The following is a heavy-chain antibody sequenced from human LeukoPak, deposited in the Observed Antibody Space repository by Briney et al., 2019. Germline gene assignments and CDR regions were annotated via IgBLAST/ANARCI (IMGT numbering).Heavy chain of an antibody. CDR1: GFTFDDYA. Sequence: GGSLRLSCAASGFTFDDYAMHWVRQAPGKGLEWVSGISWNSGSIGYADSVKGRSTISRDNAKNSLYLQMNSLRAEDTALYYCAKTRPDADYGDCCAFDIWGQGTMVTVSS. CDR2: ISWNSGSI. J-gene: IGHJ3*02. V-gene: IGHV3-9*01. CDR3: AKTRPDADYGDCCAFDI. D-gene: IGHD4-17*01.